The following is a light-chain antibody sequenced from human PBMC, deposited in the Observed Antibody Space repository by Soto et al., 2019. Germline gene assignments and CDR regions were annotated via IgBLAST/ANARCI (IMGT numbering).Light chain of an antibody. CDR1: QSVSSY. CDR2: DAS. CDR3: QQYGSSPPLT. J-gene: IGKJ4*01. V-gene: IGKV3-11*01. Sequence: EIVLIQSPATLSLSPGERATLSCRASQSVSSYLAWYQQKPGQAPRLLIYDASNRATGIPARFSGSGSGTDFTLTISSLEPEDFAVYYCQQYGSSPPLTFGGGTKVDIK.